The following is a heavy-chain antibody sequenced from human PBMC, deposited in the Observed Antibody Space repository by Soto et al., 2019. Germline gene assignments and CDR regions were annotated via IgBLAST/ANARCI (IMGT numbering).Heavy chain of an antibody. Sequence: PSETLSLTCSVSGDSISSRDYYWSWIRQPPGKGLEWIGYIHYSGSTYHNPSLKSRVTISVDTSKNQFSLKLSSVTAADTAVYYCARVVGSGYDSPFYYYYYGMDVWGQGTTVTVSS. CDR1: GDSISSRDYY. V-gene: IGHV4-30-4*01. J-gene: IGHJ6*02. D-gene: IGHD5-12*01. CDR2: IHYSGST. CDR3: ARVVGSGYDSPFYYYYYGMDV.